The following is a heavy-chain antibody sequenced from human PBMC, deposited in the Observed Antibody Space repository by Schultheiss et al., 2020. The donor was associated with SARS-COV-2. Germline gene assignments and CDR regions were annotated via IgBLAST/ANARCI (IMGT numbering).Heavy chain of an antibody. CDR3: ARDLGSSAWYLNAFDS. J-gene: IGHJ4*02. CDR1: GYTFTAYY. Sequence: ASVKVSCKPSGYTFTAYYMHWVRQAPGQGLEWMGWINPNSGGTNYAQKFQGRVTMTRDTSISTAYMELSSLRSDDTAVYYCARDLGSSAWYLNAFDSWGQGTLVTLSS. CDR2: INPNSGGT. D-gene: IGHD6-19*01. V-gene: IGHV1-2*02.